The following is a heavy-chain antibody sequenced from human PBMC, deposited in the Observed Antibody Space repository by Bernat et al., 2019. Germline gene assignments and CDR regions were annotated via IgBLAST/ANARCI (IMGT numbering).Heavy chain of an antibody. D-gene: IGHD6-13*01. J-gene: IGHJ5*02. V-gene: IGHV3-7*03. Sequence: EVQLVESGGGLVQPGRSLSLSCAAPGFTFINFWMGWVRQAAGKGLEWVANIKNDGSQKNYVDSVEGRFTISRDNAKNSLYLQMHSLRVEDTAVYYCARDLADAGRFDPWGQGILVTVSS. CDR2: IKNDGSQK. CDR3: ARDLADAGRFDP. CDR1: GFTFINFW.